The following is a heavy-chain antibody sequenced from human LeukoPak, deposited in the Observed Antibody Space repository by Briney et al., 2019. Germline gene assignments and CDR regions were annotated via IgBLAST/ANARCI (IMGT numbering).Heavy chain of an antibody. CDR2: IWYDGSNK. CDR3: VKDLWGDYVDY. V-gene: IGHV3-33*06. Sequence: GGSLRLSCAASGFTFSSYGMHWVRQAPGKGLEWVAVIWYDGSNKYYADSVKGRFTISRGNSKNTLYLQMNSLRAEDTAVYYCVKDLWGDYVDYWGQGTLVTVSS. J-gene: IGHJ4*02. D-gene: IGHD7-27*01. CDR1: GFTFSSYG.